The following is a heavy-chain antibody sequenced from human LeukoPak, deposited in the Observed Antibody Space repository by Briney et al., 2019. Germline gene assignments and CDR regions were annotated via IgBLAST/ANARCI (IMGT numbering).Heavy chain of an antibody. J-gene: IGHJ4*02. CDR2: INPNSGGT. D-gene: IGHD1-26*01. Sequence: ASVKVSCKASGYTFTGYYMHWVRQAPGQGLEWMGWINPNSGGTNYAQKFQGRVTMTRDTSISTAYVELSRLRSDDTAVYYCARARYMVGATFGYWGQGTLVTVSS. CDR1: GYTFTGYY. CDR3: ARARYMVGATFGY. V-gene: IGHV1-2*02.